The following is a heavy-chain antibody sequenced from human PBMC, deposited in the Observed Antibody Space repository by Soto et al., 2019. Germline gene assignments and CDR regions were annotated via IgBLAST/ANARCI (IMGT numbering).Heavy chain of an antibody. CDR1: GFTFSSYS. D-gene: IGHD3-22*01. CDR2: ISSSSSTI. CDR3: ARDYITMIPFDY. J-gene: IGHJ4*02. V-gene: IGHV3-48*02. Sequence: GSLRLSCAASGFTFSSYSMNWVRQAPGKGLEWVSYISSSSSTIYYADSVKGRFTISRDNAKNSLYLQMNSLRDEDTTVYYSARDYITMIPFDYWGQGTLVTVSS.